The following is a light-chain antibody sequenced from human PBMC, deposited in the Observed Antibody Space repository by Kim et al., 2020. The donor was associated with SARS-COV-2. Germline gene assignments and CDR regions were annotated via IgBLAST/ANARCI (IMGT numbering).Light chain of an antibody. Sequence: SLSPEERATLSCRASQSVSSSYLAWYQQKPGQAPRLLIYGASSRATGIPDRFSGSGSGTDFTLTISRLEPEDFAVYYCQQYGSSYTFGQGTKLEIK. CDR3: QQYGSSYT. J-gene: IGKJ2*01. CDR1: QSVSSSY. V-gene: IGKV3-20*01. CDR2: GAS.